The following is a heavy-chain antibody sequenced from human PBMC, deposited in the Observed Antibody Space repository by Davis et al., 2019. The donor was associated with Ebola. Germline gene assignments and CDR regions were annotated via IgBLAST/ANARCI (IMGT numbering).Heavy chain of an antibody. V-gene: IGHV6-1*01. CDR1: GDSLSSNSAA. J-gene: IGHJ6*03. CDR3: ARGAGSSWYTGGKYYYYYYYMDV. D-gene: IGHD6-13*01. Sequence: HSQTPSLTCAMSGDSLSSNSAAWNWIRQSPSRGLEWLGRTYYRSKWYNDYAVSVKSRITINPYTSKNQFSLKLSSMTAADTAVYYCARGAGSSWYTGGKYYYYYYYMDVWGKGTTVTVSS. CDR2: TYYRSKWYN.